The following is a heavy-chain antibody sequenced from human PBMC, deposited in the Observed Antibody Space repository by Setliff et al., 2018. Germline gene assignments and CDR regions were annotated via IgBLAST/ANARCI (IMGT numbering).Heavy chain of an antibody. J-gene: IGHJ4*02. CDR3: ATTRVWIPVLDS. CDR1: GFTFSTYR. D-gene: IGHD5-18*01. Sequence: GGSLRLSCAASGFTFSTYRMLWVRQAPGKGLEWVAAISSANNYLVYADSVKGRFTISRDNAKNSVYLQMNSLRAEDTAIYYCATTRVWIPVLDSCGQGTLVTVS. CDR2: ISSANNYL. V-gene: IGHV3-21*04.